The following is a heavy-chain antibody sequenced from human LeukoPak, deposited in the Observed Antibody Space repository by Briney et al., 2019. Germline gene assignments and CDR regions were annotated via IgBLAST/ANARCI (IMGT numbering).Heavy chain of an antibody. J-gene: IGHJ4*02. Sequence: ASVKVSCKASGYTFTSYGISSVRQAPGQGLEWMGWISAYNGNTNYAQKLQGRVTMTTDTSTSTAYMELRSLRSDDTAVYYCARARNTASYGYIDDYWGQGTLVTVSS. D-gene: IGHD5-18*01. V-gene: IGHV1-18*01. CDR2: ISAYNGNT. CDR3: ARARNTASYGYIDDY. CDR1: GYTFTSYG.